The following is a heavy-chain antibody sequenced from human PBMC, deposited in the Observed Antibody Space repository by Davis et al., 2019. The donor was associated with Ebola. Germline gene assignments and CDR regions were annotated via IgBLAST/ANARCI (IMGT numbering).Heavy chain of an antibody. CDR1: GFTFSDYY. D-gene: IGHD6-13*01. J-gene: IGHJ5*02. Sequence: GESLKISCAASGFTFSDYYMGWIRQAPGKGLEWVSYISSSSSYTNYADSVKGRFTISRDNSKNTLFLQMNSLRTEDTAVYYCTRENLGIAAAGIPRWFDPWGQGTLVTVSS. CDR3: TRENLGIAAAGIPRWFDP. V-gene: IGHV3-11*06. CDR2: ISSSSSYT.